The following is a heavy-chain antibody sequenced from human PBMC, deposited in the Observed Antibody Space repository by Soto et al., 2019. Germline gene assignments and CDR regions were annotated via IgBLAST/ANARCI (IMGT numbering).Heavy chain of an antibody. CDR3: TAAGNLRAGFVY. CDR1: GFIFTDYV. J-gene: IGHJ4*02. CDR2: ITWNRDSI. Sequence: EVQLVESGGALVQPGRSLRLSCTASGFIFTDYVMHWVRQRPGKGLEWVSGITWNRDSIGYGESVKGRFTVSRDNAKKTLYLQMDGLRNEDTALYYCTAAGNLRAGFVYWGQGTPVTVSS. V-gene: IGHV3-9*01. D-gene: IGHD3-16*01.